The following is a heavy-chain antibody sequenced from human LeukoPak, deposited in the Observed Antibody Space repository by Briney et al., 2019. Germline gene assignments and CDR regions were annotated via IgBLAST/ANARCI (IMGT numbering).Heavy chain of an antibody. CDR3: ASSGYAFDI. CDR1: GGSISSGGYS. CDR2: IYHSGST. D-gene: IGHD3-22*01. Sequence: SQTLSLTCAVSGGSISSGGYSRSWLRQPPGKGLEWIGYIYHSGSTYYNPSLKSRVTISVDRSKNQFSLKLSSVTAADTAVYYCASSGYAFDIWGQGTMVTVSS. J-gene: IGHJ3*02. V-gene: IGHV4-30-2*01.